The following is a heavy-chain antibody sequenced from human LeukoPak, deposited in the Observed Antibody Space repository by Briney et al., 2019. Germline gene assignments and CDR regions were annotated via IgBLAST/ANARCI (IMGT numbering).Heavy chain of an antibody. CDR1: GFTFSSHG. D-gene: IGHD3-22*01. Sequence: GGSLRLSCAASGFTFSSHGMSWVRQAPGKGLEWVSAISGDGTYYADSVKGRFTISRDNSKDTLYLQMNSLRAEDTAVYYCAKDSRGYQDFFDYWGQGTLVTVSS. V-gene: IGHV3-23*01. CDR2: ISGDGT. CDR3: AKDSRGYQDFFDY. J-gene: IGHJ4*02.